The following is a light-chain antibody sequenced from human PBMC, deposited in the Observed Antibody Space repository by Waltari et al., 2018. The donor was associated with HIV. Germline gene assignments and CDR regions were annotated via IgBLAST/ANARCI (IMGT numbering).Light chain of an antibody. V-gene: IGKV1-5*03. CDR1: QTISNW. CDR2: KAS. Sequence: DIQMTQSPSIVSASLGDRVTITCRVSQTISNWLAWYQQRPGKAPDRLIYKASTLEGGVPSRFSGSGAGTEFTLSISNLQSNDSATYYCQQYDSFPSTFGQGTKLEI. CDR3: QQYDSFPST. J-gene: IGKJ2*01.